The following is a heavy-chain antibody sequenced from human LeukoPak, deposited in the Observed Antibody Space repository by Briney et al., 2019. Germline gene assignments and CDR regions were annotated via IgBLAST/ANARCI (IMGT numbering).Heavy chain of an antibody. V-gene: IGHV3-23*01. CDR2: ISGSGGST. CDR3: AKSFTQYYYDSSGYGGRGAFDI. D-gene: IGHD3-22*01. Sequence: GGSLRLSCAASGFIFSSYDMSWVRQAPGKGLEWVSAISGSGGSTYYADSVKGRFTISRDNSKNTLYLQMNSLRAEDTAVYYCAKSFTQYYYDSSGYGGRGAFDIWGQGTMVTVSS. J-gene: IGHJ3*02. CDR1: GFIFSSYD.